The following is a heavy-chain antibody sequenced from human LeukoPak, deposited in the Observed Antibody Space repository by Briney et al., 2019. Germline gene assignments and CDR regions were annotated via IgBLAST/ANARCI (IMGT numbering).Heavy chain of an antibody. J-gene: IGHJ3*02. CDR2: IYYSGST. V-gene: IGHV4-61*08. Sequence: SETLSLTCTVSGVSITKDGYSWTWIRQPPGKGLEWIGYIYYSGSTNYNPSLKSRVTISIDTSKNQFSLKLSSVTAADTAVYYCARRDDIWGQGTMVTVSS. CDR3: ARRDDI. CDR1: GVSITKDGYS.